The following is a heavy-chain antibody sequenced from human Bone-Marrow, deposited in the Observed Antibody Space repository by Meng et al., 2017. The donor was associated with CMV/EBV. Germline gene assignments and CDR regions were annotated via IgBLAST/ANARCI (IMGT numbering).Heavy chain of an antibody. V-gene: IGHV4-59*12. CDR1: GGSISSYY. D-gene: IGHD6-13*01. Sequence: SETLSLTCTVSGGSISSYYWSWIRQPPGKGLEWIGSIYYSGSTYYNPSLKSRVTISVDTSKNQFSLKLSSVTAADTAVYYCARISLEQQLVHGSWFDPWGQGTLVTVSS. CDR3: ARISLEQQLVHGSWFDP. J-gene: IGHJ5*02. CDR2: IYYSGST.